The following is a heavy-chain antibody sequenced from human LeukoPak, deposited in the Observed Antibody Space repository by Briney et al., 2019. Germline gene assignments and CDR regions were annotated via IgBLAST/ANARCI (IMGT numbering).Heavy chain of an antibody. CDR3: ARERWFDP. J-gene: IGHJ5*02. Sequence: GLEWVANIKQDGSEKYYVDSVKGRFTISRDNAKNSLYLQMNSLRAEDTAVYYCARERWFDPWGQGTLVTVSS. V-gene: IGHV3-7*01. CDR2: IKQDGSEK.